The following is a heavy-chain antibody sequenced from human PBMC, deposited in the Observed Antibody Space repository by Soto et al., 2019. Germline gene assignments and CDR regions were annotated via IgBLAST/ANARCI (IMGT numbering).Heavy chain of an antibody. CDR1: GYTFTSYG. D-gene: IGHD3-3*01. CDR3: ARDVRNYDFWSGYGNDDYYYGMDV. CDR2: ISAYNGNT. J-gene: IGHJ6*02. Sequence: ASVKVSCKASGYTFTSYGISWVRQAPGQGLEWMGWISAYNGNTNYAQKLQGRVTMTTDTSTSTAYMELRSLRSDDTAVYYCARDVRNYDFWSGYGNDDYYYGMDVWGQGNTVTVSS. V-gene: IGHV1-18*01.